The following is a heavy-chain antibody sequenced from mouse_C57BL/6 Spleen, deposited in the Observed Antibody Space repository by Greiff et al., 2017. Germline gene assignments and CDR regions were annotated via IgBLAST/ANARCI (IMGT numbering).Heavy chain of an antibody. CDR3: TREYGYGGYYAMDY. CDR2: ISSGGDYI. V-gene: IGHV5-9-1*02. D-gene: IGHD2-2*01. Sequence: EVKLVESGEGLVKPGGSLKLSCAASGFTFSSYAMSWVRQTPEKRLEWVAYISSGGDYIYYADTVKGRFTISRDNARNTLYLQMSSLKSENTAMYYCTREYGYGGYYAMDYWGQGTSVTVSS. CDR1: GFTFSSYA. J-gene: IGHJ4*01.